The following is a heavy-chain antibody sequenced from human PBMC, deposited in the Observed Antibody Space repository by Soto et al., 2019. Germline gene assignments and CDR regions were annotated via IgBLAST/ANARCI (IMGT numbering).Heavy chain of an antibody. CDR3: AKDKLYSNFEHYFDY. J-gene: IGHJ4*02. CDR2: ISWNRGTL. D-gene: IGHD4-4*01. CDR1: GFTFENYA. Sequence: EVQLVESGGGFVQPGRSLRLSCTSSGFTFENYAMHWVRQAPGKGLEWVAGISWNRGTLGYADSVRGPFTISRDNANNSSYLQMDSLRPEDTALYYCAKDKLYSNFEHYFDYWGRGTLVTVSS. V-gene: IGHV3-9*01.